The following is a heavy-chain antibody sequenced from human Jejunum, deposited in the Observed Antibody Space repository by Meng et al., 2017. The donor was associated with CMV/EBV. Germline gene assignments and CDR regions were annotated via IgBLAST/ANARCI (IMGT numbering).Heavy chain of an antibody. CDR3: ATAPGYYDSAPFDY. V-gene: IGHV3-15*07. D-gene: IGHD3-22*01. J-gene: IGHJ4*02. Sequence: FTFSSFGMHWVRQAPGKGLEWVGHIKSKTDGGTTDYAAPVKDRFTISRDDSKNTLFLQMNSLKTEDTAIYYCATAPGYYDSAPFDYWGQGTLVTVSS. CDR1: FTFSSFG. CDR2: IKSKTDGGTT.